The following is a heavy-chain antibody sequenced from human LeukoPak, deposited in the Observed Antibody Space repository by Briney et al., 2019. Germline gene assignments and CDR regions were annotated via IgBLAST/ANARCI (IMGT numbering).Heavy chain of an antibody. D-gene: IGHD3-16*02. CDR1: GFTFDDYA. V-gene: IGHV3-9*01. J-gene: IGHJ6*02. CDR3: ARDVRSLMDV. Sequence: GGSLRLSCAASGFTFDDYAMHWVRQAPGKGLEWVSGISWNSGSIGYADSVKGRFTISRDNAKNSLYLQMNSLRAEDTAVYYCARDVRSLMDVWGQGTTVTVS. CDR2: ISWNSGSI.